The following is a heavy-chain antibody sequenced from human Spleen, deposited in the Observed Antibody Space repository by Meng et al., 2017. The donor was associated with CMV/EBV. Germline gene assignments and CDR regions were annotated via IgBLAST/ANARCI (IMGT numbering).Heavy chain of an antibody. D-gene: IGHD4-17*01. Sequence: GESLKISCAASGFTFSSYEMNWVRQAPGKGLEWVSYISSSGSTIYYADSVKGRFTISRDDAKNSLYLQMISLRAEDTAVYYCAREGGGLDYGDSPSYYYYGMDVWGQGTTVTVSS. CDR1: GFTFSSYE. V-gene: IGHV3-48*03. J-gene: IGHJ6*02. CDR2: ISSSGSTI. CDR3: AREGGGLDYGDSPSYYYYGMDV.